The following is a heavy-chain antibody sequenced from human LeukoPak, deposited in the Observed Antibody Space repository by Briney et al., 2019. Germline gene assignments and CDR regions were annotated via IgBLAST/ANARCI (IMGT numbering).Heavy chain of an antibody. J-gene: IGHJ6*02. Sequence: PGGSLRLSCAASGFTFSSYNMNWVRQAPGKGLEWVSSISSSGSYTYCADSVKGRFTISRDNAKNSLYLQMNSLRAEDTAVYYCARDRTRYCSGGSCYSSYGMDVWGQGTTVTVSS. D-gene: IGHD2-15*01. V-gene: IGHV3-21*01. CDR2: ISSSGSYT. CDR1: GFTFSSYN. CDR3: ARDRTRYCSGGSCYSSYGMDV.